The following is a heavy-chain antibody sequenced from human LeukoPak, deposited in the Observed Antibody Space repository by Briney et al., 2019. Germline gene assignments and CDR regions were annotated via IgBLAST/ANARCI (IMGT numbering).Heavy chain of an antibody. V-gene: IGHV1-69*13. D-gene: IGHD2-2*01. CDR1: GGTFSSYA. Sequence: VASVKVSCKASGGTFSSYAISWVRQAPGQGLEWMGGIIPIFGTANYAQKFQGRVTITADESTSTAYIELSSLRSEDTAVYYCVKGSSTSVFDYWGQGTLVTVSS. J-gene: IGHJ4*02. CDR3: VKGSSTSVFDY. CDR2: IIPIFGTA.